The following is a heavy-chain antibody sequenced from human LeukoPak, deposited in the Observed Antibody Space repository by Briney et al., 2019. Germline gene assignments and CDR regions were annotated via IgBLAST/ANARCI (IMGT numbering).Heavy chain of an antibody. J-gene: IGHJ4*02. Sequence: SVKVSCKASGGTFSSHAISWVRQAPGQGLEWMGGIIPIFGTANYAQKFQGRVTITADESTSTAYMELSSLRSEDTAVYYCARDRYCSSTSCYRTPIEYWGQGTLVTVSS. CDR1: GGTFSSHA. CDR2: IIPIFGTA. V-gene: IGHV1-69*13. D-gene: IGHD2-2*02. CDR3: ARDRYCSSTSCYRTPIEY.